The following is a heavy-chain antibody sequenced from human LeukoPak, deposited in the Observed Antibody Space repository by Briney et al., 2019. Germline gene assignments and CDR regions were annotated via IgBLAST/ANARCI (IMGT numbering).Heavy chain of an antibody. CDR1: GGSFSGYY. CDR2: INHSGST. CDR3: ARGLPAAIHWFDP. J-gene: IGHJ5*02. V-gene: IGHV4-34*01. Sequence: PSETLSLTCAVYGGSFSGYYWSWIRQPPGKGLEWIGEINHSGSTNYNPSLKSRVTISVDTSKNQFSLKLSSVTVADTAVYYCARGLPAAIHWFDPWGQGTLVTVSS. D-gene: IGHD2-2*01.